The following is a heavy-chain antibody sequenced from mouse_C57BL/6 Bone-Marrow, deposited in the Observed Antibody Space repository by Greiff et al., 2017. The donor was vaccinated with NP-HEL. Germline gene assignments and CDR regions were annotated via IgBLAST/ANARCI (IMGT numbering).Heavy chain of an antibody. CDR3: ARTVAMDY. J-gene: IGHJ4*01. V-gene: IGHV5-17*01. CDR2: LSSGSSTI. CDR1: GFTFSDSG. Sequence: EVQLVESGGGLVKPGGSLKLSCAASGFTFSDSGMHWVRQAPEKGLEWVAYLSSGSSTIYYADTVKGRFTISRDNAKNTLFLQMTSLRSEDTAMYYCARTVAMDYWGQGTSVTVSS.